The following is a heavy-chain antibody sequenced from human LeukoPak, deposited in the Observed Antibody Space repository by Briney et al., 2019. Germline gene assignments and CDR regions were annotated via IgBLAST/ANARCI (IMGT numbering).Heavy chain of an antibody. V-gene: IGHV4-4*02. Sequence: KPSGTLSLTCAVSGGSISSSNWWSWVRQPPGKGLEWIGEIYHSGSTNYNPSLKSRVTISVDKSKNQFSLKLSSVTAADTAVYYCARAGTMIVVVPTGAFDIWGQGTMVTVSS. D-gene: IGHD3-22*01. CDR3: ARAGTMIVVVPTGAFDI. CDR2: IYHSGST. J-gene: IGHJ3*02. CDR1: GGSISSSNW.